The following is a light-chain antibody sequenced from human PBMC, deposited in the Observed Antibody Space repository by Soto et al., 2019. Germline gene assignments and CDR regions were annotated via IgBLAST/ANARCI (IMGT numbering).Light chain of an antibody. J-gene: IGKJ5*01. CDR1: QSVLYSSNNKNY. V-gene: IGKV4-1*01. Sequence: DIVMTQSPDSLAVYLGERATINCKSRQSVLYSSNNKNYLAWYQQKPGQPPKLLIYWASTRESGVPDRFSGSRSGTDFTLTISRLQAEDVAVYYCQKYYSTPAITFGQGTRLEIK. CDR2: WAS. CDR3: QKYYSTPAIT.